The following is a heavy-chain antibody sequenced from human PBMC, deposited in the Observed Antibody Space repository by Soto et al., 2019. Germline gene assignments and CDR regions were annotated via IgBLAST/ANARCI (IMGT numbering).Heavy chain of an antibody. CDR2: INPNSGGT. CDR1: GYTFTGYY. V-gene: IGHV1-2*02. Sequence: ASVKVSCKASGYTFTGYYMHWVRQAPGQGREWMGWINPNSGGTNYAQKFQGRVTMTRDTSISTAYMELSRLRSDDTAVYYCARGGDVDKGFDGMDVWGQGTTVPV. J-gene: IGHJ6*02. CDR3: ARGGDVDKGFDGMDV. D-gene: IGHD5-12*01.